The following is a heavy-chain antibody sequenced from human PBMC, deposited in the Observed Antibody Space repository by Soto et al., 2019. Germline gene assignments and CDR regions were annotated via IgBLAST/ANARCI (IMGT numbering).Heavy chain of an antibody. Sequence: GGALRLSSATSGFSFSNYAMSWVRQAPGKGLEWVAGISSSGYTYYVDSLKGRFTISRDNSKNSLYLQMNSLRAEDTAVYYCAKDLIDYSNSYFDYWGQGTLVTVSS. J-gene: IGHJ4*02. V-gene: IGHV3-23*01. CDR1: GFSFSNYA. CDR2: ISSSGYT. D-gene: IGHD4-4*01. CDR3: AKDLIDYSNSYFDY.